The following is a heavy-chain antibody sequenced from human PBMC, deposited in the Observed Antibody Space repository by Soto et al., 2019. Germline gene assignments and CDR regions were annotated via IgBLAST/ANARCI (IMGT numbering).Heavy chain of an antibody. CDR3: ARILTSSSGGGYFDY. J-gene: IGHJ4*02. D-gene: IGHD6-25*01. V-gene: IGHV1-69*01. CDR2: IIPIFGTA. Sequence: QVQLVQSGAEVKKPGSSGKVSCKASGGPFSSYAISWVRQSPGQGLEWMGGIIPIFGTANYAQKFQGRVPVTADESTSTAYMELSSPSSEDTAGYYWARILTSSSGGGYFDYWGQGTLVTVSS. CDR1: GGPFSSYA.